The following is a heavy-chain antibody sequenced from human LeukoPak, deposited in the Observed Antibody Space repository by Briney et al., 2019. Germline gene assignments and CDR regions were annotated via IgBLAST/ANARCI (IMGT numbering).Heavy chain of an antibody. V-gene: IGHV1-24*01. J-gene: IGHJ4*02. CDR1: GYTLTELS. D-gene: IGHD6-13*01. CDR2: FDPEDGET. Sequence: ASVNVSCKVSGYTLTELSMHWVRQAPGKGLEWMGGFDPEDGETIYAQKFQGRVTMTEDTSTDTAYMELSSLRSEDTAVYYCRQNGGSSWYYFDYWGQGTLVTVSS. CDR3: RQNGGSSWYYFDY.